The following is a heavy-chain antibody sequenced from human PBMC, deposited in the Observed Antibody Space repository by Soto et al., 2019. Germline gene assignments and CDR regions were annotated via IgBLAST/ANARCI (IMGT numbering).Heavy chain of an antibody. D-gene: IGHD6-19*01. CDR2: ISYDGNKK. V-gene: IGHV3-30-3*01. J-gene: IGHJ4*02. Sequence: GGSLRLSCAASGFTLSSYSMHWVRQAPGKWLEWVSVISYDGNKKLYGDSVKGRFSISRDTSKNTVYLQMNSLRPEDTAVYYCARSIAVAGLDYWGQGXLVTVS. CDR3: ARSIAVAGLDY. CDR1: GFTLSSYS.